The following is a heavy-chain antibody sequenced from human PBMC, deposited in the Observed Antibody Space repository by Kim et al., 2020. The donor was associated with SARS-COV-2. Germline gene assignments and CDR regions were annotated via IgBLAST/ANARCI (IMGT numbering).Heavy chain of an antibody. CDR2: IWYDGSHK. CDR3: ARVNPVADFDS. CDR1: GFTFSSSC. J-gene: IGHJ4*02. V-gene: IGHV3-33*01. Sequence: GGSLRLSCSASGFTFSSSCMHWVRQAPGKGLEWVAVIWYDGSHKTYADSVPGRFTISRDNSKNTLYLQMYSQRVEGTAVYDCARVNPVADFDSEGKGHL.